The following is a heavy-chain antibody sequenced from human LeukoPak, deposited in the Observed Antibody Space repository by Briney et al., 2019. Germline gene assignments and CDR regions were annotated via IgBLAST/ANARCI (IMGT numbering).Heavy chain of an antibody. D-gene: IGHD3-10*01. J-gene: IGHJ4*02. CDR1: GDSISSGTTYY. V-gene: IGHV4-39*07. Sequence: PSETLSLTCTVSGDSISSGTTYYWGWIRQPPGKGLEWIGSIYYSGSTYYNPSLKSRVTISVDTSKNQISLKVSSVTAADTAVYYCARDQTYSGSGIYTYFDYWGQGILVTVSS. CDR3: ARDQTYSGSGIYTYFDY. CDR2: IYYSGST.